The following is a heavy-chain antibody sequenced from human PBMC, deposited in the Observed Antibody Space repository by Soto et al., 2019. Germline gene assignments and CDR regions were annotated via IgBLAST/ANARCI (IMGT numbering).Heavy chain of an antibody. Sequence: ASGPTLVNPTQTITLTCTFSGFSLSTSGVGVGWIRQPPGKALEWLALIYWNDDKRYSPSLKSRLTITKDTSKNQVVLTMTNMDPVDTATYYCAHIISGWYYGVSWFYLWGQGTLVIVSS. CDR1: GFSLSTSGVG. V-gene: IGHV2-5*01. D-gene: IGHD6-19*01. J-gene: IGHJ5*02. CDR3: AHIISGWYYGVSWFYL. CDR2: IYWNDDK.